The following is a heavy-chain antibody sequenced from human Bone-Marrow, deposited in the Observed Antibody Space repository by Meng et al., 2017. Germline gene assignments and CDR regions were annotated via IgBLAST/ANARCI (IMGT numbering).Heavy chain of an antibody. CDR3: ARDARGLLKDY. V-gene: IGHV7-4-1*02. D-gene: IGHD2/OR15-2a*01. CDR1: GGTFSSYA. Sequence: VRLVQSWAEVKKTGSSVRVSCKASGGTFSSYAISWVRQAPGQGLEWMGGINTNTGNPTYAQGFTGRFVFSLDTSVSTAYLQISTLKAEDTAVYYCARDARGLLKDYWGQGTLVTVSS. J-gene: IGHJ4*02. CDR2: INTNTGNP.